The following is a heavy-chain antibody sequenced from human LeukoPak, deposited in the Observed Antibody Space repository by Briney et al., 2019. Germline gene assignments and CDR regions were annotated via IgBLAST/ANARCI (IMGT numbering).Heavy chain of an antibody. CDR3: ARGMSAFDY. D-gene: IGHD5/OR15-5a*01. J-gene: IGHJ4*02. V-gene: IGHV3-21*01. CDR1: GFTFSSYA. CDR2: ISSSGNYI. Sequence: GGSLRLSCAASGFTFSSYAMSWVRQAPGKGLEWVSSISSSGNYIYYADSVKGRFTISRDNAKNSLYLQMNSLRAEDTAVYYCARGMSAFDYWGQGTLVTVSS.